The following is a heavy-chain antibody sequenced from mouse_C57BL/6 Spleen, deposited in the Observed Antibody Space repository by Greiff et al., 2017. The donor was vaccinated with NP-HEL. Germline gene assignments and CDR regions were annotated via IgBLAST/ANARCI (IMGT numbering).Heavy chain of an antibody. V-gene: IGHV3-6*01. CDR3: AREGYYGPYAMDY. J-gene: IGHJ4*01. D-gene: IGHD1-1*01. CDR1: GYSITSGYY. Sequence: EVKLQESGPGLVKPSQSLSLTCSVTGYSITSGYYWNWIRQFPGNKLEWMGYISYDGSNNYNPSLKNRISITRDTSKNQFFLKLNSVTTEDTATYYCAREGYYGPYAMDYWGQGTSVTVSS. CDR2: ISYDGSN.